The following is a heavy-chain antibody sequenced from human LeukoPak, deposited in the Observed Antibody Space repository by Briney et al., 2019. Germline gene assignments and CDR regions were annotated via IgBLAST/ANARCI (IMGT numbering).Heavy chain of an antibody. CDR3: ARFAPYSYGFDP. V-gene: IGHV5-51*01. CDR2: IYPGGSDT. CDR1: GYSFTSYW. D-gene: IGHD5-18*01. J-gene: IGHJ5*02. Sequence: GESLKISCKGSGYSFTSYWIGWVRQMPGKGLEWMGIIYPGGSDTRYSPSFEGQVTISADKSISTAYLQWSTLKASDTAIYYCARFAPYSYGFDPWGQGTQVSVSS.